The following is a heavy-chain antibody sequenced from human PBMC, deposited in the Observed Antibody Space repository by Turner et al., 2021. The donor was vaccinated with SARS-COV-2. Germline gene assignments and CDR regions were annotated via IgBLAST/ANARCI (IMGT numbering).Heavy chain of an antibody. V-gene: IGHV3-64D*06. CDR1: GFPFSSYA. Sequence: EVQLLESGGGLVQPGGSLGLSCSASGFPFSSYAMHWVRQAPGKGVEDNSAISSNGGSTYYADSVKDRFTIARNNSKNTRYLQTSSLRAENTAVDYCVKGYYWGQGTLVTVSS. CDR3: VKGYY. J-gene: IGHJ4*02. CDR2: ISSNGGST.